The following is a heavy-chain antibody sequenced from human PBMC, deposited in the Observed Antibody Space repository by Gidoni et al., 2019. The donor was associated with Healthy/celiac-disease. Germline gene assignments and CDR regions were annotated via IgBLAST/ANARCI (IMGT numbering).Heavy chain of an antibody. CDR2: IGTAGDT. CDR3: ARLIAAAGGNWFDP. Sequence: EVQLVESGGGLVQPGGSLRLSCAASGFTFSSYDMHWVRQATGKGLEWVSAIGTAGDTYYPGSVKGRFTISRENAKNSLYLQMNSLRAGDTAVYYCARLIAAAGGNWFDPWGQGTLVTVSS. V-gene: IGHV3-13*01. D-gene: IGHD6-13*01. J-gene: IGHJ5*02. CDR1: GFTFSSYD.